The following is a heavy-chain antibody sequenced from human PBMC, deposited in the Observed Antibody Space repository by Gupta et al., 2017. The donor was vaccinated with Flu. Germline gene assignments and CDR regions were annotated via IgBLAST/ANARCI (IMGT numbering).Heavy chain of an antibody. V-gene: IGHV1-46*01. Sequence: QVQLVQSGAEVKKPGASVKVSCKASGYTFTSYYMHWVRQAPGQGLEWMGIINPSGGSTSYAQKFQGRVTMTRDTSTSTVYMELSSLRSEDTAVYYCARAFTVTTILSRNHPYYYGMDVWGQGTTVTVSS. CDR1: GYTFTSYY. D-gene: IGHD4-17*01. J-gene: IGHJ6*02. CDR3: ARAFTVTTILSRNHPYYYGMDV. CDR2: INPSGGST.